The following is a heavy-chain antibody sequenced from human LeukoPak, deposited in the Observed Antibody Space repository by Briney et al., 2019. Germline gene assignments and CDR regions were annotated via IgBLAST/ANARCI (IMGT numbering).Heavy chain of an antibody. CDR1: DGSISSGVYY. CDR2: VNHRGNT. CDR3: ARQTTANDSGWHFDY. D-gene: IGHD6-19*01. Sequence: SETLSLTCTVSDGSISSGVYYWAWMRQPQGQGLKWIGSVNHRGNTYYYLSLKSRVTMSMDTSKNYFHLKLRSVTAADTTVYYCARQTTANDSGWHFDYWGQGTLLTVSS. J-gene: IGHJ4*02. V-gene: IGHV4-39*01.